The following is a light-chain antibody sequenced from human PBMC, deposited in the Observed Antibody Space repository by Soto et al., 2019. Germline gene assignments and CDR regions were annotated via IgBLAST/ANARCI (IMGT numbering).Light chain of an antibody. J-gene: IGKJ1*01. V-gene: IGKV3-15*01. CDR1: QSVRNN. CDR3: QQYNNWPRT. Sequence: EIVMTQSPATLSVSPGERATLSCRASQSVRNNLAWYQQRPGQAPRPLIYGASTRATGIPARFSGSGSGTEFTLTISSLQSEDFAVYYCQQYNNWPRTFGQGTKVDIK. CDR2: GAS.